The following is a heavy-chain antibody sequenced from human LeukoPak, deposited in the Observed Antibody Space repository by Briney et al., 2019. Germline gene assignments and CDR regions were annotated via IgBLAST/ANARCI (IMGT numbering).Heavy chain of an antibody. CDR2: INSDGSST. CDR3: ARGTWAQVVDV. CDR1: GFTFSSYW. D-gene: IGHD3-16*01. V-gene: IGHV3-74*01. J-gene: IGHJ6*02. Sequence: GGSLRLSCAASGFTFSSYWMHWVRQAPGKGLVWVSRINSDGSSTSYADSVKGRFTTSRDNAKNTLYLQMNSLRAEDTAVYYCARGTWAQVVDVWGQGTTVTVSS.